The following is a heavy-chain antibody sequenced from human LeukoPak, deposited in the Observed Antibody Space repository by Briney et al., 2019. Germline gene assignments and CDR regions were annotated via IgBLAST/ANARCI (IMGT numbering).Heavy chain of an antibody. J-gene: IGHJ4*02. CDR2: LYSDGST. CDR1: GFSVSSNY. V-gene: IGHV3-53*01. CDR3: ARDSSSFPNYFDY. Sequence: GGSLRLSCVASGFSVSSNYMSWVRQAPGKGLEWVSLLYSDGSTFYADSVKGRFTISRDNSKNTLYLQMNRLRAEDPAVYYCARDSSSFPNYFDYWGQGTLVTVSS. D-gene: IGHD2/OR15-2a*01.